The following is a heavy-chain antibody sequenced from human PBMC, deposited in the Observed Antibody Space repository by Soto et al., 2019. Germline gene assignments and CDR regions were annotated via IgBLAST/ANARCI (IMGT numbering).Heavy chain of an antibody. CDR2: ISAYNGNT. D-gene: IGHD1-1*01. Sequence: GASVKVSCTASGYTFTSYGISWVRQAPGQGLEWMGWISAYNGNTNYAQKLQGRVTMTTDTSTSTAYMELRSLRSDDTAVYYCARDPQLEHPPYYYYYYGMDVWGQGTTVTVSS. J-gene: IGHJ6*02. V-gene: IGHV1-18*01. CDR1: GYTFTSYG. CDR3: ARDPQLEHPPYYYYYYGMDV.